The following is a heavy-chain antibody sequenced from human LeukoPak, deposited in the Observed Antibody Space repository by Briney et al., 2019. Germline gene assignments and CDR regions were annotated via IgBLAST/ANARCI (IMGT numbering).Heavy chain of an antibody. CDR1: GYTFTGYG. CDR2: SSAYNGNT. Sequence: GASVKVSCKASGYTFTGYGISWVRQALGQGLEWMGWSSAYNGNTNYAQKVQGRVTMTTDTSTTTAYMELRSLRSDDTAVYYCARGGSSGWRTPNDDYWGQGTLVTVSS. J-gene: IGHJ4*02. D-gene: IGHD6-19*01. CDR3: ARGGSSGWRTPNDDY. V-gene: IGHV1-18*01.